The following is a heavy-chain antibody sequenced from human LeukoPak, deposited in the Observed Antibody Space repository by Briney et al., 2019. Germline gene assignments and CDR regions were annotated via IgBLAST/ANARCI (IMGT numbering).Heavy chain of an antibody. V-gene: IGHV4-59*01. CDR2: IYYSGST. J-gene: IGHJ5*02. Sequence: SETLSLTCTVSGGSINTYYWSWIRQPPGKGLEWIGYIYYSGSTNYNPPLKSRVTLSMDTSKNQFSLRLSSVTAADTAVYYCARVPGVYYDTLIGFGSGWFDPWGQGTLVTVSS. D-gene: IGHD3-9*01. CDR1: GGSINTYY. CDR3: ARVPGVYYDTLIGFGSGWFDP.